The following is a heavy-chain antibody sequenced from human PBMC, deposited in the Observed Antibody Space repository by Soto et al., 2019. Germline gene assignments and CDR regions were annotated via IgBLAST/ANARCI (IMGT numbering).Heavy chain of an antibody. J-gene: IGHJ4*02. Sequence: PSETLSLTCTVSGGSISGYYWSWLRQPPGKGLELFGYFYSIGSTTYNLSLKSRVTISVDTSKNQFSLQLRSVTAADTAVYYCARLGGYYQALDSWGQGTRSPSPQ. CDR3: ARLGGYYQALDS. V-gene: IGHV4-59*08. CDR2: FYSIGST. D-gene: IGHD3-22*01. CDR1: GGSISGYY.